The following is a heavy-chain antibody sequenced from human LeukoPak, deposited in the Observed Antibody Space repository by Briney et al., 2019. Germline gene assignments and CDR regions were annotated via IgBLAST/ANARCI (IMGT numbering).Heavy chain of an antibody. Sequence: GGSLRLSCVASGFAFSSYGMHWVRQPPGKGLEWVALNRDAVNAKDYADSVKGRFTISRDNSKNTVYLQMNSLRGEDTAVYYCTRGYYYYMDVWGKGTTVTISS. CDR3: TRGYYYYMDV. J-gene: IGHJ6*03. CDR1: GFAFSSYG. V-gene: IGHV3-30*02. CDR2: NRDAVNAK.